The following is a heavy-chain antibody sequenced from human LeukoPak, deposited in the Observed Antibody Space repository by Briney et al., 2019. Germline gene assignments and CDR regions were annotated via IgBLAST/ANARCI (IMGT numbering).Heavy chain of an antibody. CDR1: GFTFLTYA. D-gene: IGHD6-19*01. V-gene: IGHV3-23*01. CDR3: AKAGRSGWYPGWPFDI. Sequence: GGSPRLSCAASGFTFLTYAMSWVRQAPGKGLQWVSVIRDSGASTYYADSVKGRFTISRDNSKNTLYLQMNSLRAEDTAVYYCAKAGRSGWYPGWPFDIWDQGTMVTVSS. J-gene: IGHJ3*02. CDR2: IRDSGAST.